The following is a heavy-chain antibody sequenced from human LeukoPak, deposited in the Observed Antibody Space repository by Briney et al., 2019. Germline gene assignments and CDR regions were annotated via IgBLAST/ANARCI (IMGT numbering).Heavy chain of an antibody. CDR1: GGSITYYY. CDR3: ARDSGGFDY. V-gene: IGHV4-59*01. D-gene: IGHD2-15*01. J-gene: IGHJ4*02. CDR2: IYHSGGT. Sequence: SETLSLTCTVSGGSITYYYWSWIRQPPGKGLEWIGYIYHSGGTNYNPSLKSRVTISVDTSKNQFSLNLSSVTAADTAVYYCARDSGGFDYWGQGTLVTVSS.